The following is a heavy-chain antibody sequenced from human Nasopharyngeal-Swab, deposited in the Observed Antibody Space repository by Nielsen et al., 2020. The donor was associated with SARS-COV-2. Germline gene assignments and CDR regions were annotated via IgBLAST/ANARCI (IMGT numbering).Heavy chain of an antibody. J-gene: IGHJ6*02. CDR1: GYSFTSYW. Sequence: GGSLRLSCKGSGYSFTSYWIAWVRQMPGKGLEWMGIIYPRDSGTRYSPSFQGQVTISADKSISTAYLQWSSLKASDTAMYYCVRPEGVATSFKYYFQYGMDVWGQGTMVTVPS. CDR3: VRPEGVATSFKYYFQYGMDV. V-gene: IGHV5-51*01. D-gene: IGHD5-12*01. CDR2: IYPRDSGT.